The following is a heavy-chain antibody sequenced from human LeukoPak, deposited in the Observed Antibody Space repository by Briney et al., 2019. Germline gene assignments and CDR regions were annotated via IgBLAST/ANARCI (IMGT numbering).Heavy chain of an antibody. J-gene: IGHJ4*02. CDR3: APEGTLYSYGLYGY. D-gene: IGHD5-18*01. V-gene: IGHV4-30-4*08. Sequence: PSETLSLTCTVSGGSISSGDYYWSWIRQPPGKGLEWIGYIYYSGSTYYNPSLKSRVTISVDTSKNQFSLKLSSVTAADTAVYYCAPEGTLYSYGLYGYWGQGTLVTVSS. CDR2: IYYSGST. CDR1: GGSISSGDYY.